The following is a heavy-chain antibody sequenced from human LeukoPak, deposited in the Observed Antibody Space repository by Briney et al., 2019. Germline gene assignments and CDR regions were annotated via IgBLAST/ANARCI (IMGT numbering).Heavy chain of an antibody. V-gene: IGHV4-39*02. J-gene: IGHJ4*02. CDR1: GVSISSSIYY. CDR2: IYYNVAT. Sequence: SETLSLTCTVSGVSISSSIYYWGWFRQPPGRGLEWIGSIYYNVATYYNSSLKSRVTISVDTSKNHLSLKLSSVTAADTAVYYCERVRDGYNRHWVYGRQGTLVTVSS. CDR3: ERVRDGYNRHWVY. D-gene: IGHD5-24*01.